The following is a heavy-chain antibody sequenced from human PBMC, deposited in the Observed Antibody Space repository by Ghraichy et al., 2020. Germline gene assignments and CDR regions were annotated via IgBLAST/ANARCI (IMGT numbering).Heavy chain of an antibody. CDR3: ASVGPYTASTPYFDF. V-gene: IGHV4-31*03. D-gene: IGHD3-16*01. Sequence: SQTLSLTCTVSGGSIFSGGFSWAWIRQPPGKGLEWIGYISDTGSASYKPSLKSRVSISLDTSRIHLSLNLTSVTAADTAVYYFASVGPYTASTPYFDFWGQGTLVTVSS. J-gene: IGHJ4*02. CDR1: GGSIFSGGFS. CDR2: ISDTGSA.